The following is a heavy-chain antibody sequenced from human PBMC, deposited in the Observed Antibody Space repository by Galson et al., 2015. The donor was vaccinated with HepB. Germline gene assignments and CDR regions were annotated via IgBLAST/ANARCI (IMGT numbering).Heavy chain of an antibody. D-gene: IGHD3-9*01. CDR1: GYTFTSYA. V-gene: IGHV1-3*01. J-gene: IGHJ5*02. CDR2: INAGNGNT. Sequence: SVKVSCKASGYTFTSYAMHWVRQAPGQRLEWMGWINAGNGNTKYSQKFRGRVTITRDTSASTAYMELSSLRSEDTAVYYCARVGYDILTGYSRGWFDPWGQGTLVTVSS. CDR3: ARVGYDILTGYSRGWFDP.